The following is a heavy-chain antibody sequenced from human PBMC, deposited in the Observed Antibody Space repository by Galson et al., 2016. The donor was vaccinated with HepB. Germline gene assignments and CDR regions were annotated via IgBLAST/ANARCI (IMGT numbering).Heavy chain of an antibody. CDR1: GYTFTPYD. CDR3: ARPVNRVGTGY. D-gene: IGHD1-1*01. Sequence: SVKVSCKASGYTFTPYDIYWVRQAPGQGLAWMGWINPNNGDTMYPQNFRGRVTLTRDTSISTAYMELDSLTSDDTAVYYCARPVNRVGTGYWGQGTLVTVSS. V-gene: IGHV1-2*02. J-gene: IGHJ4*02. CDR2: INPNNGDT.